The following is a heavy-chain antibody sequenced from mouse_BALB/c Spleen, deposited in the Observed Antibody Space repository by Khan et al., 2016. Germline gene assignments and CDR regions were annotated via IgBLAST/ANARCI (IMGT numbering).Heavy chain of an antibody. CDR1: GYTFTRFW. J-gene: IGHJ4*01. CDR3: ARWGYGNYLYQAMDY. Sequence: QVQLQQSGAELAKPGASVKMSCKASGYTFTRFWMHWVKQRPGQGLEWIGYIIPGSNYTDYNQNFKDKATLTADKSSSTAFMLLSSLTSEDSAVYFCARWGYGNYLYQAMDYWGQGISVTVSS. V-gene: IGHV1-7*01. D-gene: IGHD2-10*02. CDR2: IIPGSNYT.